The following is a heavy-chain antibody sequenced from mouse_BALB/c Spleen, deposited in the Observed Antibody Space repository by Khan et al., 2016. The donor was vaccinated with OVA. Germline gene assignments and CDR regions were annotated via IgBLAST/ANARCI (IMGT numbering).Heavy chain of an antibody. Sequence: QVQLQQSGAELVRPGASVKLSCKASGYTFTSYWINWVKQRPGQGLEWIGNIYPSDSYTNYNQKFKDKATLTVDKSSSTAYMQLSSPTSEDSAVYYCTIDGNLAWFAYWGQGTLVTVSA. V-gene: IGHV1-69*02. CDR2: IYPSDSYT. J-gene: IGHJ3*01. CDR1: GYTFTSYW. CDR3: TIDGNLAWFAY. D-gene: IGHD2-1*01.